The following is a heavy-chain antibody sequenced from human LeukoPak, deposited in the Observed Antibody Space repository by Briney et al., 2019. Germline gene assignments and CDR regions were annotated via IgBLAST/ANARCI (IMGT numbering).Heavy chain of an antibody. J-gene: IGHJ6*03. Sequence: SVKVSCKASGGTFSSYAISWVRQAPGQGLEWMGRIIPIFGTANYAQKFQGRVTITTDESTSTAYMELSSLRSEDTAVYYCARDHQIRTKDYYYYYYMDAWGKGTTVTVSS. CDR3: ARDHQIRTKDYYYYYYMDA. CDR1: GGTFSSYA. CDR2: IIPIFGTA. D-gene: IGHD1-14*01. V-gene: IGHV1-69*05.